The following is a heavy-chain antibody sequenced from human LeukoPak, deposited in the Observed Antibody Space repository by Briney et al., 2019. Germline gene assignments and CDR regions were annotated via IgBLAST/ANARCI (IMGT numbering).Heavy chain of an antibody. V-gene: IGHV1-18*01. CDR2: ISAYNGNT. D-gene: IGHD3-22*01. CDR3: ARTPYDSSGYGY. CDR1: GYTFTSYA. Sequence: ASVKVSCKASGYTFTSYAMNWVRQAPGQGLEWMGWISAYNGNTNYAQKLQGRVTMTTDTSTSTAYMELRSLRSDDTAVYYCARTPYDSSGYGYWGQGTLVTVSS. J-gene: IGHJ4*02.